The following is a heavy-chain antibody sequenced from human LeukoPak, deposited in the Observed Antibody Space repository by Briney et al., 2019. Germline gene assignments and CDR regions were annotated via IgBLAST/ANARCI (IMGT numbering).Heavy chain of an antibody. CDR1: GFTFSSYA. Sequence: GGSLRLSCAASGFTFSSYAMHWVRQAPGKGLEWVAVISYDGSNKYYADSVKGRFTISRDNSKNTLYLQMNSLRAEDTAVYYCAKVLGATGEFDYWGQGTLVTVSS. CDR2: ISYDGSNK. J-gene: IGHJ4*02. D-gene: IGHD1-26*01. V-gene: IGHV3-30-3*01. CDR3: AKVLGATGEFDY.